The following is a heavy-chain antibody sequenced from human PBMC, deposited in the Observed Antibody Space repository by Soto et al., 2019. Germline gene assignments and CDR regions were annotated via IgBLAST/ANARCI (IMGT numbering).Heavy chain of an antibody. Sequence: SDTLSLTCTVYCVSISSADYYWIWIRQPPGNGLEWIGYIYYSGSTYYNPSLKSRVTISVDTSKNQFSLKLSSVTAADTAVYYCARDRVTDYGDSYYFDYWGQGTLVTVS. CDR1: CVSISSADYY. CDR2: IYYSGST. V-gene: IGHV4-30-4*02. CDR3: ARDRVTDYGDSYYFDY. J-gene: IGHJ4*02. D-gene: IGHD4-17*01.